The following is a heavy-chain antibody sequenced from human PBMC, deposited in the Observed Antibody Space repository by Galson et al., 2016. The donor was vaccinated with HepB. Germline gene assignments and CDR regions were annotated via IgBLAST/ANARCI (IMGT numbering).Heavy chain of an antibody. CDR3: ARKLGSGSYYNPRYYYYAMDV. D-gene: IGHD3-10*01. Sequence: SVKVSCKASGGTFSTYAISWVRQAPGQGLEWMGGIIPIFGTANYAQKFQGRVTITADESTSTAYMELSSLRSEDTAVYYCARKLGSGSYYNPRYYYYAMDVWGQGTTVTVSS. CDR1: GGTFSTYA. V-gene: IGHV1-69*13. J-gene: IGHJ6*02. CDR2: IIPIFGTA.